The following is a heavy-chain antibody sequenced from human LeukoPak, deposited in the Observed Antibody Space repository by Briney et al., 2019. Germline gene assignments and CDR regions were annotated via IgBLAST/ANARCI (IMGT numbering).Heavy chain of an antibody. V-gene: IGHV4-4*07. D-gene: IGHD3-16*01. Sequence: PSETLSLTCTVSGGFISNYYWSWIRQPAGKGLEWIGRIYTSGSTNYNSSLKSRVTMSVDTSKNQFSLKLSSVTAADTAVYYCARDFYVDNAGKYYYYMDVWGKGTTVTVSS. CDR1: GGFISNYY. J-gene: IGHJ6*03. CDR2: IYTSGST. CDR3: ARDFYVDNAGKYYYYMDV.